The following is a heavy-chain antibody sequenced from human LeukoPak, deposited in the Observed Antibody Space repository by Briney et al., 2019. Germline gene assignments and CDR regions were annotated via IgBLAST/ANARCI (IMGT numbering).Heavy chain of an antibody. CDR1: GFIFSSYG. D-gene: IGHD3-10*01. CDR3: ALVVYYYGSGSYSPFDY. Sequence: GGSLRLSCAASGFIFSSYGMHWVRQAPGKGLEWVAVISYDGSNTHYADSVKCRFTISRDNSKNTVYLQMNSLRAEDTAVYYCALVVYYYGSGSYSPFDYWGQGTLVTVSS. V-gene: IGHV3-30*03. CDR2: ISYDGSNT. J-gene: IGHJ4*02.